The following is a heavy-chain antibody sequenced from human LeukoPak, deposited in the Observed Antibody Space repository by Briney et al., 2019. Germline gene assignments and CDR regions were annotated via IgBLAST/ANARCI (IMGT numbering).Heavy chain of an antibody. CDR3: ARDGLRPYFYFYYMDV. V-gene: IGHV3-48*03. Sequence: GGSLRLSCAGSGLSLSSYEMNGVRQAPGKGLEWVSHISSSVSTIYYADSVKGRFTISRDNAKTSLYLQMNSLRVEDTAVYYCARDGLRPYFYFYYMDVWGEGTTVTVSS. CDR1: GLSLSSYE. J-gene: IGHJ6*03. CDR2: ISSSVSTI. D-gene: IGHD5-12*01.